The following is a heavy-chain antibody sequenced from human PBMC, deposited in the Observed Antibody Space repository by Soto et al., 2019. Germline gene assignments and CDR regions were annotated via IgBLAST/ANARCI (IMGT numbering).Heavy chain of an antibody. CDR2: IYYSGST. D-gene: IGHD3-10*01. CDR1: GGSVSSYY. Sequence: SETLSLTCTVSGGSVSSYYWSWIRQPPGKGLEWIGYIYYSGSTNYNPSLKSRVTISVDTSKNQFSLKLSSVTAADTAVYYCARDSSGRGFDYWGQGTLVTVSS. V-gene: IGHV4-59*02. CDR3: ARDSSGRGFDY. J-gene: IGHJ4*02.